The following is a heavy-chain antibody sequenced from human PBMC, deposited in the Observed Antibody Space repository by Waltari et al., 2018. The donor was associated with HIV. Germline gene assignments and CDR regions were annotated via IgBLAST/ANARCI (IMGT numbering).Heavy chain of an antibody. V-gene: IGHV4-34*01. CDR1: GVSLTGNY. J-gene: IGHJ2*01. CDR2: INHSGTV. D-gene: IGHD3-3*01. CDR3: ARWRGHFDV. Sequence: QVELQQWGGGLVLKPSETLSLACALSGVSLTGNYWSWIRQGPGKGPEWIGEINHSGTVNYKPSLRRRITISFDMPSNQLSLRLTSVTAADSAAYYCARWRGHFDVWGRDTLVTVS.